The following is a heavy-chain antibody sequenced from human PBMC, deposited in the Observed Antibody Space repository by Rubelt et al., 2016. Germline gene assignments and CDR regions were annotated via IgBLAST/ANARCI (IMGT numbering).Heavy chain of an antibody. V-gene: IGHV4-34*01. Sequence: QVQLQQWGAGLLKPSETLSLTCAVYGGSFSGYYWSWIRQPPGKGLEWIGSVYFGGSTYYSPSLKSRVTISGDTSKNQFSLKLNSGTAADTAVYYGARHNGGSRGVGYWSQGTLVTVSS. CDR3: ARHNGGSRGVGY. D-gene: IGHD2-8*02. CDR1: GGSFSGYY. CDR2: VYFGGST. J-gene: IGHJ4*02.